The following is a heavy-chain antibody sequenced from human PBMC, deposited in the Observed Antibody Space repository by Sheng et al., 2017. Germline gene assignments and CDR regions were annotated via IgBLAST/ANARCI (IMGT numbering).Heavy chain of an antibody. Sequence: QVQLVQSGAEVKKPGSSVKVSCKASGGTFSSYAISWVRQAPGQGLEWMGGIIPIFGTANYAQKFQGRVTITADESTSTAYMELSSLRSEDTAVYYCARDTVVVPAYYYYYGMDVWGQGTTVTVSS. J-gene: IGHJ6*02. CDR1: GGTFSSYA. D-gene: IGHD2-2*01. V-gene: IGHV1-69*13. CDR2: IIPIFGTA. CDR3: ARDTVVVPAYYYYYGMDV.